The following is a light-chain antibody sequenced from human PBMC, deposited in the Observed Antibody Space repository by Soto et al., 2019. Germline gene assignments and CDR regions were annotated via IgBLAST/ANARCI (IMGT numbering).Light chain of an antibody. J-gene: IGKJ3*01. CDR2: LGS. V-gene: IGKV2-28*01. CDR1: QSLLHSNGYNY. CDR3: MQALQTPPFT. Sequence: DIVMTQSPLSLPVTPGEPASISCRSSQSLLHSNGYNYLDWYLQKPGQSPQLLIYLGSNRASGVPERFSGSGSGTDFTLKISRVEAEDVGVYYCMQALQTPPFTFGPGTKVDI.